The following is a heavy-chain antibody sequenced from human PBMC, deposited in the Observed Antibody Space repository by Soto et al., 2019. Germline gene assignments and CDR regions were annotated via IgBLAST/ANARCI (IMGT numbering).Heavy chain of an antibody. V-gene: IGHV3-30*18. CDR1: GFPFSTYG. D-gene: IGHD6-6*01. J-gene: IGHJ6*02. Sequence: QVQMVESGGGVVQPGRSLRLSCAASGFPFSTYGMHWVRQTPGKGLEWMAVISNDGTNTYYADSVKGRFTISRDNSKDTLFLQMNSLRGEDSALYYCAKVVRADTTSSNFYYYSSLDDWGQGTTVTVSS. CDR2: ISNDGTNT. CDR3: AKVVRADTTSSNFYYYSSLDD.